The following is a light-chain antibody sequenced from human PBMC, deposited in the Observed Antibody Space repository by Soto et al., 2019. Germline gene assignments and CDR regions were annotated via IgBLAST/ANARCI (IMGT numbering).Light chain of an antibody. CDR1: SSDVGSNNR. CDR2: DVS. V-gene: IGLV2-18*02. J-gene: IGLJ1*01. Sequence: QYALTQPPSVSGSPGQSVAISWTGTSSDVGSNNRVSWYQQPPGTAPKLIIYDVSNRPSGVPDRFSGSKSGNTASLTISGLQAEDEADYYCSSYTTSSTYVFGTGTKLTVL. CDR3: SSYTTSSTYV.